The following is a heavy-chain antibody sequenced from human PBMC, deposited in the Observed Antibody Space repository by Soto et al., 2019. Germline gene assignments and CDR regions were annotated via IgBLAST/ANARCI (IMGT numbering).Heavy chain of an antibody. V-gene: IGHV5-51*01. Sequence: LGESLKISCKGSGYSFTTYWIGWVRQMPGKGLEWMGIIYPGDSDIKYSPSFQGQVTISADKSITTAYLQWSSLKASDTAMYYCARLTPDYFVSGKVNYYYMDVWGKGTTVTVSS. D-gene: IGHD3-10*01. CDR1: GYSFTTYW. CDR2: IYPGDSDI. CDR3: ARLTPDYFVSGKVNYYYMDV. J-gene: IGHJ6*03.